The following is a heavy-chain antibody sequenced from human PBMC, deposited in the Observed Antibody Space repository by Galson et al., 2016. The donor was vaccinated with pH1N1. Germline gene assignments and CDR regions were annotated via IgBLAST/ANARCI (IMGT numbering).Heavy chain of an antibody. D-gene: IGHD5-18*01. CDR3: ARDVRISLWLPDF. Sequence: SVKVSCKASGYTFTNYGITWVRQAPGQGLEWMAWMSAYNGNTNYAQKFQGRVTMATDTSTNTAYMELRNLTSDDTAGYYCARDVRISLWLPDFWGPVTLVTFSS. CDR2: MSAYNGNT. J-gene: IGHJ4*02. V-gene: IGHV1-18*01. CDR1: GYTFTNYG.